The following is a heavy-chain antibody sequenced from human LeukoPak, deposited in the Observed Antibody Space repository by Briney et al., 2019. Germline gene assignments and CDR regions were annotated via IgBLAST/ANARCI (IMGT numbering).Heavy chain of an antibody. CDR1: GGSLSSYY. V-gene: IGHV4-59*08. CDR2: IYYSGST. D-gene: IGHD3-22*01. Sequence: SETLSLTCTDSGGSLSSYYWSWIRQPPGKGLEWIGYIYYSGSTNYNPSLKSRVTISVDTSKNQFSLKLSSVTAADTAVYYCARQGLRYYDSSGYYIVPAFDIWGQGTMVTVSS. CDR3: ARQGLRYYDSSGYYIVPAFDI. J-gene: IGHJ3*02.